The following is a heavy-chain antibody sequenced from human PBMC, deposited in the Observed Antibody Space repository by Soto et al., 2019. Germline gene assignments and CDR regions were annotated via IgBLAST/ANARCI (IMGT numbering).Heavy chain of an antibody. D-gene: IGHD6-19*01. CDR2: TYYRSKWYN. Sequence: SQTLSLTCAISGDSVSSNSAAWNWIRQSPSRGLEWLGRTYYRSKWYNDYAVSVKSRITINPDTSKNQFSLQLNSVTPEDTAVYYCAREGSGWSYYYYYYGMDAWGQGTTVTVSS. CDR3: AREGSGWSYYYYYYGMDA. CDR1: GDSVSSNSAA. V-gene: IGHV6-1*01. J-gene: IGHJ6*02.